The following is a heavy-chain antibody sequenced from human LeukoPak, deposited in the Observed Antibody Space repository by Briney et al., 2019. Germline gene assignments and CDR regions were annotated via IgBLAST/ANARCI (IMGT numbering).Heavy chain of an antibody. CDR1: GFTFSSYG. V-gene: IGHV3-33*06. CDR2: IWYDGSNK. D-gene: IGHD5-18*01. CDR3: AKDGKELWFPLDY. Sequence: GGSLRLSCAASGFTFSSYGMHWVRQAPGKGLEWVAVIWYDGSNKYYADSVKGRFTISRDNSKNTLYLQMNSLRAEDTAVYYCAKDGKELWFPLDYWGQGTLVTVSS. J-gene: IGHJ4*02.